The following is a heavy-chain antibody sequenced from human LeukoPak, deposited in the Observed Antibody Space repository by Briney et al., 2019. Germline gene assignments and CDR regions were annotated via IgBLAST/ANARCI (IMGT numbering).Heavy chain of an antibody. CDR2: INPSGGST. CDR3: ARRSGIAAAGTAFDY. D-gene: IGHD6-13*01. Sequence: ASVKVSCKASGYTFTSYYMHWVRQAPGQGLEWMGIINPSGGSTSYAQKFQGRVTMTRDTSTSTVYMELSSLRSEDTAVYYCARRSGIAAAGTAFDYWGQGTLATVSS. V-gene: IGHV1-46*01. CDR1: GYTFTSYY. J-gene: IGHJ4*02.